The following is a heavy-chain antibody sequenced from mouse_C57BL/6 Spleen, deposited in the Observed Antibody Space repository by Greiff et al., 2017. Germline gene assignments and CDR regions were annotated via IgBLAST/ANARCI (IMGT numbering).Heavy chain of an antibody. J-gene: IGHJ2*01. V-gene: IGHV1-55*01. Sequence: QVQLQQPGAELVKPGASVKMSCKASGYTFTSYWITWVKQRPGQGLEWVGEIYPGSGSTNYNEKFKSKATLTVDTSTSPAYMQLSSLTSEDSAVYCGASVDYGFDYWGQGTTLTVSS. CDR3: ASVDYGFDY. D-gene: IGHD2-4*01. CDR1: GYTFTSYW. CDR2: IYPGSGST.